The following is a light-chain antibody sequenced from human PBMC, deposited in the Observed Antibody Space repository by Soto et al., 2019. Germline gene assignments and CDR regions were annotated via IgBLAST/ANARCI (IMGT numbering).Light chain of an antibody. V-gene: IGKV2-28*01. CDR2: LCS. CDR1: QSLLHSNGYNY. Sequence: DIVMTQSPLSLPVTPGEPASNSCRSSQSLLHSNGYNYLDWYLQKPGQSPQLLFYLCSNRSSGVPDRFSGSGSGTDFTLKISRVEAEDVGVYYCMQALQTPPTFGQGTRLEIK. CDR3: MQALQTPPT. J-gene: IGKJ5*01.